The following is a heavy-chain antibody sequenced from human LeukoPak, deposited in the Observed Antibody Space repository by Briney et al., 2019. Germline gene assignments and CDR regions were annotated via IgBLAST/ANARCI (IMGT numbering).Heavy chain of an antibody. J-gene: IGHJ4*02. CDR1: GFTFSSYA. CDR3: ARGGAAGLLVY. CDR2: ISGSGGST. Sequence: GGSLRLSCAASGFTFSSYAMSWVRQAPGKGLEWVSAISGSGGSTYYADSVKGRFTISRDNSKNTLYLQMNSLRAEDTAVYYCARGGAAGLLVYWGQGTLVTVSS. V-gene: IGHV3-23*01. D-gene: IGHD3-22*01.